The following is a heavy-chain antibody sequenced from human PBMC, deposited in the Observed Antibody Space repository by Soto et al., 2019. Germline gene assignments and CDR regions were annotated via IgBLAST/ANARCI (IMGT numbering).Heavy chain of an antibody. D-gene: IGHD3-10*01. CDR2: IDPKNGGT. CDR1: GYSISAYY. Sequence: ASVKVSCKASGYSISAYYIHWVRQAPGQGLEWMGWIDPKNGGTVSAQKFQGRLTMTRDTSISTVYMDLSGLTSDDTALYYCGRDDYGIFPYWGQGSLVTVSS. V-gene: IGHV1-2*02. CDR3: GRDDYGIFPY. J-gene: IGHJ4*02.